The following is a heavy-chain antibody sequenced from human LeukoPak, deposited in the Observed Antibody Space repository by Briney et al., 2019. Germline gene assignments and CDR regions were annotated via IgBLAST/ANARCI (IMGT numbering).Heavy chain of an antibody. J-gene: IGHJ6*02. CDR3: ARGLHYDILTGYYLPYYYYGMDV. CDR1: GGSISSYY. D-gene: IGHD3-9*01. V-gene: IGHV4-59*01. Sequence: ASETLSLTCTVSGGSISSYYWSWIRQPPGKGLEWIGYIYYSGSTNYNPSLKSRVTISVDTSKNQFSLKLSSVTAADTAVYYCARGLHYDILTGYYLPYYYYGMDVWGQGTTVTVSS. CDR2: IYYSGST.